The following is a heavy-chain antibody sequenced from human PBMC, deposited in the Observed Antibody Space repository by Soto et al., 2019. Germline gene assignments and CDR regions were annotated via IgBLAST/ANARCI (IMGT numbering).Heavy chain of an antibody. D-gene: IGHD2-2*01. J-gene: IGHJ6*02. CDR3: AKRVQLPKGAYYYYGMDV. CDR1: GFTFSSYA. CDR2: ISGSGGST. V-gene: IGHV3-23*01. Sequence: GGSLRLSCAASGFTFSSYAMSWVRQAPGKGLEWVSAISGSGGSTYYADSVKGRFTISRDNSKNTLYLQMNSLRAEDTAVYYCAKRVQLPKGAYYYYGMDVWGQGTTVTVSS.